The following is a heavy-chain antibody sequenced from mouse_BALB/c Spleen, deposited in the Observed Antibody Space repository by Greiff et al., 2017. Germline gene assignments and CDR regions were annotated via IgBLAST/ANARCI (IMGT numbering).Heavy chain of an antibody. CDR2: IDPANGNT. Sequence: EVMLVESGAELVKPGASVKLSCTASGFNIKDTYMHWVKQRPEQGLEWIGRIDPANGNTKYDPKFQGKATITADTSSNTAYLQLSSLTSEDTAVYYCARLGLRDEDYWGQGTTLTVSS. J-gene: IGHJ2*01. CDR1: GFNIKDTY. D-gene: IGHD1-1*01. V-gene: IGHV14-3*02. CDR3: ARLGLRDEDY.